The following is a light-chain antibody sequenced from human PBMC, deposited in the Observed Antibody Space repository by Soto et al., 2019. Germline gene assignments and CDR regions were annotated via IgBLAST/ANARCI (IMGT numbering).Light chain of an antibody. V-gene: IGKV1-12*01. J-gene: IGKJ4*02. CDR3: QQLNSYTRT. CDR1: LGISNW. Sequence: DIQMTQSPSSVSASLGDRVTIPXRASLGISNWLARYQQEPGXAPKXXXDYXSTLQKGGPSRFSGSGSGTDFTLTISSLQPEDFSTYYCQQLNSYTRTFGGGTKVDIK. CDR2: YXS.